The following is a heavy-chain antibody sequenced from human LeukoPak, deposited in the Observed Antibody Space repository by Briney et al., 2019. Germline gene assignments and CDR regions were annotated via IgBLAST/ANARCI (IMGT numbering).Heavy chain of an antibody. CDR1: GFTFSTYA. CDR2: ISGSGGST. D-gene: IGHD6-19*01. J-gene: IGHJ4*02. V-gene: IGHV3-23*01. CDR3: AKDPSIAVAGTYHY. Sequence: GGSLRLSCAASGFTFSTYAVNWVRQAPGKGLEWVSAISGSGGSTYYADSVKGRFTISRDNSKNTLYLQMNSLRAEDTAVYYCAKDPSIAVAGTYHYWGQGTLVTVSS.